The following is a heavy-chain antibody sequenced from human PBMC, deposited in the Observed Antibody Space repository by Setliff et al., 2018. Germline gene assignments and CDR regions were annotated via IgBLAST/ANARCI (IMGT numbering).Heavy chain of an antibody. CDR1: AFTFGDYA. Sequence: GGSLTLSCAASAFTFGDYAMSWFRQAPGKGLEWVGFIRSKAYGGTTEYAASVKGRFTISRDDSKSIAYLQMNSLKTEDTAVYYCATRLTTTVVTPYYFYMDVWGKGTTVTVSS. CDR2: IRSKAYGGTT. J-gene: IGHJ6*03. V-gene: IGHV3-49*03. D-gene: IGHD4-17*01. CDR3: ATRLTTTVVTPYYFYMDV.